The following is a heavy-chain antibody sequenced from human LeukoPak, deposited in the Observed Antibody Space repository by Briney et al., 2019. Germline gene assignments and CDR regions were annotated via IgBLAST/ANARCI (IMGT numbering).Heavy chain of an antibody. Sequence: GGSLRLSCAASGFTFSSYSMNWVRQAPGNGLEWVSSISSSSSYIYYADSVKGRFTISRDNAKNSLYLQMNSLRAEDTAVYYCARDGQGTDAFDIWGQGTMVTVSS. J-gene: IGHJ3*02. CDR1: GFTFSSYS. V-gene: IGHV3-21*01. CDR3: ARDGQGTDAFDI. D-gene: IGHD1-1*01. CDR2: ISSSSSYI.